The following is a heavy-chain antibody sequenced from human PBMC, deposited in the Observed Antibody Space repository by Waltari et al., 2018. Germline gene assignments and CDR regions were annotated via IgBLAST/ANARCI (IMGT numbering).Heavy chain of an antibody. J-gene: IGHJ6*02. CDR1: GFTLTSCT. CDR3: AKDEGNRRAPTFGMDV. V-gene: IGHV3-23*01. Sequence: EMQLLASGGGLAQPGGSVRVSGAASGFTLTSCTLNWGRQAPGRGLEWLSLLSGSGLIDYADSVKGRFTISRDTSKNTVYLQMDSLRAEDTAVYYCAKDEGNRRAPTFGMDVWGRGTTVIVS. CDR2: LSGSGLI. D-gene: IGHD3-10*01.